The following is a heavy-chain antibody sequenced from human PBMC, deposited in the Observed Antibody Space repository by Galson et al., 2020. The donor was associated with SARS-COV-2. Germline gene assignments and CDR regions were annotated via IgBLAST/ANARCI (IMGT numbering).Heavy chain of an antibody. D-gene: IGHD2-8*02. CDR2: IIPIFDRV. CDR1: GGTFSTYA. J-gene: IGHJ4*02. V-gene: IGHV1-69*13. Sequence: SVKVSCKASGGTFSTYAISWVRQTPGQGLEWMGGIIPIFDRVNYAQKFQYRVTFTADESTSTAYMELRGLKSEYTAVDYCARDDGVYTGGYGFFDYWGQGALVTVS. CDR3: ARDDGVYTGGYGFFDY.